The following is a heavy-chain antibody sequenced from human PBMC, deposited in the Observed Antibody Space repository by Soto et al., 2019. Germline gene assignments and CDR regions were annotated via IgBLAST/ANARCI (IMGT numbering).Heavy chain of an antibody. CDR1: GGSFSDYY. D-gene: IGHD2-15*01. J-gene: IGHJ4*02. Sequence: PSETLSLTCTVYGGSFSDYYSTWIRQPPGEGLEWIGEIHHNGYTNYNPSLKSRVTISVDTSKNQFSLKLSSVTAADTAVYYCARGQVAATLPTYYFDYWGQGTLVTVSS. V-gene: IGHV4-34*01. CDR3: ARGQVAATLPTYYFDY. CDR2: IHHNGYT.